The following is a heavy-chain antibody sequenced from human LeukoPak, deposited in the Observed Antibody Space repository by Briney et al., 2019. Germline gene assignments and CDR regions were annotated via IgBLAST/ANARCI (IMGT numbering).Heavy chain of an antibody. CDR2: ISGYNGNT. V-gene: IGHV1-18*04. CDR3: ARGSSGWYLTFGLFDY. Sequence: ASVKVSCKASGYSFTSHYMHWVRQAPGQGLEWMGWISGYNGNTNYAQKLQGRVTMTTDTSTSTAYMDLRSLRSDDTAVYYCARGSSGWYLTFGLFDYWGQGTLVIVSS. J-gene: IGHJ4*02. CDR1: GYSFTSHY. D-gene: IGHD6-19*01.